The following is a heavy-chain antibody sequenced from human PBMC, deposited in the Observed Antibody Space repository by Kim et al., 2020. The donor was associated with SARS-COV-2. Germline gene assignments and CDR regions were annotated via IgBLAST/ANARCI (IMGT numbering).Heavy chain of an antibody. D-gene: IGHD5-12*01. V-gene: IGHV1-2*02. J-gene: IGHJ4*02. CDR1: VYNFNDYF. CDR3: ARGPTWATDY. CDR2: VNPKDGGT. Sequence: ASVKVSCKATVYNFNDYFMHWVRQAPGQGFEWMGWVNPKDGGTNFAQKFQDRVFMTRDSSINTAYMELSRLRSDDTAVYFCARGPTWATDYWGQGTLVAVSS.